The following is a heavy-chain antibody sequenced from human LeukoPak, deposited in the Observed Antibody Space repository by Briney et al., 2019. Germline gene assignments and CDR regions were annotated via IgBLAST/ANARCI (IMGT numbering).Heavy chain of an antibody. CDR1: GFTFSSYG. V-gene: IGHV3-30*03. CDR2: ISYDGSNE. Sequence: GGSLRLSCAASGFTFSSYGMHWVRQAPGKGLEWVALISYDGSNEYYADSVRGRFTISRDNSKFTLYMQMNSLRAEDTAVYYCARDITPLYYYGMDVWGQGTTVTVSS. CDR3: ARDITPLYYYGMDV. J-gene: IGHJ6*02.